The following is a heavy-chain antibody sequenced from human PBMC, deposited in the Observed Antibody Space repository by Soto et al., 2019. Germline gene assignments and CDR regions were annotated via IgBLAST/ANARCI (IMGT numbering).Heavy chain of an antibody. V-gene: IGHV4-59*08. CDR1: GGSSSSYY. J-gene: IGHJ6*03. D-gene: IGHD3-3*01. CDR2: IYYSGST. Sequence: LETLSLTCTVSGGSSSSYYWSWIRQPPGKGLEWIGYIYYSGSTNYNPSLKSRVTISVDTSKNQFSLKLSSVTAADTAVYYCARQTADYDFWSGYYTVYYMDVWGKGTTVTVSS. CDR3: ARQTADYDFWSGYYTVYYMDV.